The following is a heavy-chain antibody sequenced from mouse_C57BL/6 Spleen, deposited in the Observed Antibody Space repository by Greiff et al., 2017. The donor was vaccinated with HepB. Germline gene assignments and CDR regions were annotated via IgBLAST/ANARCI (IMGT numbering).Heavy chain of an antibody. V-gene: IGHV1-55*01. Sequence: QVQLQQSGAELVKPGASVKMSCKASGYTFTSYWITWVKQRPGQGLEWIGDIYPGSGSTNYNEKFKSKATLTVDTSSSTAYMQLSSLTSEDSAVYYCARLPYYSNLYAMDYWGQGTSVTVSS. D-gene: IGHD2-5*01. CDR2: IYPGSGST. CDR3: ARLPYYSNLYAMDY. J-gene: IGHJ4*01. CDR1: GYTFTSYW.